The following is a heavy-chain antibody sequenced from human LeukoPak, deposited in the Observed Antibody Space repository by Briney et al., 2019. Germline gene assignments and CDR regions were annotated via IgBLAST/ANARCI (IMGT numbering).Heavy chain of an antibody. J-gene: IGHJ5*02. CDR2: IYYSGST. Sequence: SETLSLTCTVSGGSISSYYWSWIRQPPGKGLEWIGYIYYSGSTNYNPSLKSRVPISVDTSKNQSSLKLSSVTAADTAVYYCARGPSIAAAGRWFDPWGQGTLVTISS. CDR3: ARGPSIAAAGRWFDP. D-gene: IGHD6-13*01. V-gene: IGHV4-59*01. CDR1: GGSISSYY.